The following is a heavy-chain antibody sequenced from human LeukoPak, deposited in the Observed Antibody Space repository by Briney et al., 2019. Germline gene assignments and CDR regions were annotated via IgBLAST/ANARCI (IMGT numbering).Heavy chain of an antibody. Sequence: SETLSLTCTVSGGSISDYYWTWIRQPPGKGLEWIGEINHSGSTNYNPSLKSRVTMSVDTSKNQFSLKLSSVTAADTAVYYCARARDYGWFDPWGQGTLVTVSS. CDR1: GGSISDYY. V-gene: IGHV4-34*01. CDR2: INHSGST. D-gene: IGHD4-17*01. J-gene: IGHJ5*02. CDR3: ARARDYGWFDP.